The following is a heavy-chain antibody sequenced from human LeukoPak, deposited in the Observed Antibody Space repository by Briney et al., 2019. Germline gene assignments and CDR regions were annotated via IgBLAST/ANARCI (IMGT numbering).Heavy chain of an antibody. V-gene: IGHV4-59*08. CDR2: IYYSGST. Sequence: SETLSLTCTVSGGSISSYSWSWIRQPPGKELEWIGYIYYSGSTNNNPSLKSRVTISVDTSKNQFSLKMSSVTAADTAVYYCARHRTDYSLDYWGQGTLVTVSS. CDR1: GGSISSYS. D-gene: IGHD4/OR15-4a*01. J-gene: IGHJ4*02. CDR3: ARHRTDYSLDY.